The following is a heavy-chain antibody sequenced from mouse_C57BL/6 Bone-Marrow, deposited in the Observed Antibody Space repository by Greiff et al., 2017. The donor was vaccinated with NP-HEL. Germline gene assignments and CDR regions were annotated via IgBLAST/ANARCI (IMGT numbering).Heavy chain of an antibody. CDR3: TRVRLSYFCFDY. CDR1: GFTFSSYA. J-gene: IGHJ2*01. CDR2: ISSGGDYI. V-gene: IGHV5-9-1*02. Sequence: EVQGVESGEGLVKPGGSLKLSCAASGFTFSSYAMSWVRQTPEKRLEWVAYISSGGDYIYYADTVKGRFTISRDNARNTLYLQMSSLKSEDTAMYYCTRVRLSYFCFDYWGQGTTLTVSS. D-gene: IGHD2-12*01.